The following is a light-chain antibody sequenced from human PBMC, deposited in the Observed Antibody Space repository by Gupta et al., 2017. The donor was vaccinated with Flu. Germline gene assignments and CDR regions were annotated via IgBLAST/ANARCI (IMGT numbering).Light chain of an antibody. CDR3: QQYNSYSMYT. V-gene: IGKV1-5*03. Sequence: STLSAAVGERVTITCRASQSISSWLAWYQQKPGKAPKLLIYKASSLESGVTSRFSGSGSGTEFTLTISSLQPDDFATYYCQQYNSYSMYTFGQGTKLEIK. CDR2: KAS. J-gene: IGKJ2*01. CDR1: QSISSW.